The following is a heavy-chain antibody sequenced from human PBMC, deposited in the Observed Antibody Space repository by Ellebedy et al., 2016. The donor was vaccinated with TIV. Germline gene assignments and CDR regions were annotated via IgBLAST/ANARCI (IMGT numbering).Heavy chain of an antibody. CDR1: GGSISPYY. CDR3: ARSTLVWNEEPPPFGMDV. Sequence: MPSETLSLTCTVSGGSISPYYWSWIRQPPGKGLEWIGYVFYSGSTNYNPSLKSRVTISVDKSKNQFSLKLSSVTAADTAVYYCARSTLVWNEEPPPFGMDVWGQGTTVTVSS. V-gene: IGHV4-59*12. D-gene: IGHD1-1*01. J-gene: IGHJ6*02. CDR2: VFYSGST.